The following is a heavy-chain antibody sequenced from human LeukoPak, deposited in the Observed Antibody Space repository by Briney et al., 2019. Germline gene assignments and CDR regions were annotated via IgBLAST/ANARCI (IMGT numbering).Heavy chain of an antibody. CDR3: ARWGFGESY. CDR2: ISYDGSNK. D-gene: IGHD1-26*01. V-gene: IGHV3-30-3*01. J-gene: IGHJ4*02. Sequence: GGSLRLSCAASGFTFSSYAMHWVRQAPGKGLEWVAVISYDGSNKYYADSVKGRLTISRDNSKNTLYLQMNSLRAEDTPVYYCARWGFGESYWGQGTLVTVSS. CDR1: GFTFSSYA.